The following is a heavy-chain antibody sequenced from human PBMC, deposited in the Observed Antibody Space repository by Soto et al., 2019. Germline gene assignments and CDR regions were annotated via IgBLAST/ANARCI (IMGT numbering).Heavy chain of an antibody. Sequence: SVTLPLTCTVSGGSISSGGYYWNWIRQHPGKGLEWIGYIYYIGSTYYNPSLKSRVTISLDTSKNQFSLKLSSVTAADTAVYYCARSVFPWGQGTLVTVSS. CDR1: GGSISSGGYY. J-gene: IGHJ5*02. CDR3: ARSVFP. CDR2: IYYIGST. V-gene: IGHV4-31*03.